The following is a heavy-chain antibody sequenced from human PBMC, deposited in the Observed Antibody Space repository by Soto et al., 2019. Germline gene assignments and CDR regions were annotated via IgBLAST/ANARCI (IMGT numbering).Heavy chain of an antibody. CDR3: ARGGSNDWQVAFDI. CDR1: GGSFSTYY. V-gene: IGHV4-34*01. J-gene: IGHJ3*02. D-gene: IGHD3-9*01. Sequence: QLQQWGAGLLKPSETLSLTCVVSGGSFSTYYYNWIRQSPGKGLEWIGEINPSGSNNYSPSLNSRVTMSLDTSKNQFSLKLTSVTAADTAVYYCARGGSNDWQVAFDIWGQGTMVTVSS. CDR2: INPSGSN.